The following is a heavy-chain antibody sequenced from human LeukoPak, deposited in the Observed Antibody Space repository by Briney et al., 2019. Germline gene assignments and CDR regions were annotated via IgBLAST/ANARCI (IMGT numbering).Heavy chain of an antibody. CDR2: IIAIFGTA. D-gene: IGHD2-15*01. Sequence: SVKVSCKASGGTFSSYAISWVRQAPGQGLEWMGGIIAIFGTANYAQKFQGRVTITTDETTSTAYMELSSLRSEDTAVYYCARESAVRYCSGGSCYDNTLEDYWGQGTLVTVSS. J-gene: IGHJ4*02. CDR3: ARESAVRYCSGGSCYDNTLEDY. V-gene: IGHV1-69*05. CDR1: GGTFSSYA.